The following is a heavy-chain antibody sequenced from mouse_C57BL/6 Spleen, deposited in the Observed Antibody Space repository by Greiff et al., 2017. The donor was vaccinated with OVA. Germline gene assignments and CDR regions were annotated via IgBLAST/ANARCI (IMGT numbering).Heavy chain of an antibody. J-gene: IGHJ4*01. D-gene: IGHD2-10*02. CDR1: GFTFSSYG. V-gene: IGHV5-6*01. CDR3: ARYGNYLYAMDY. Sequence: EVKLMESGGDLVKPGGSLKLSCAASGFTFSSYGMSWVRQTPDKRLEWVATISSGGSYTYYPDSVKGRFTISRDNAKNTLYLQMSSLKSEDTAMYYCARYGNYLYAMDYWGQGTSVTVSS. CDR2: ISSGGSYT.